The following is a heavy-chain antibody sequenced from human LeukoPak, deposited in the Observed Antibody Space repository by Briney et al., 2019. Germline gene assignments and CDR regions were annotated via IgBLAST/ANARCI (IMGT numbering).Heavy chain of an antibody. CDR2: INPNSGGT. CDR1: GYTFTSYA. D-gene: IGHD6-13*01. CDR3: ARAVYSSSWHDFDY. Sequence: ASVKVSCKASGYTFTSYAMNWVRQAPGQGLEWMGWINPNSGGTNYAQKFQGWVTMTRDTSISTAYMELSRLRSDDTAVYYCARAVYSSSWHDFDYWGQGTLVTVSS. V-gene: IGHV1-2*04. J-gene: IGHJ4*02.